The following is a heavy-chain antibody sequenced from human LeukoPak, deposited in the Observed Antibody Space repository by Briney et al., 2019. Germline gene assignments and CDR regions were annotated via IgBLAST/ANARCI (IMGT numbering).Heavy chain of an antibody. CDR2: IKQDGSEK. CDR1: RLTFSSYN. Sequence: GGSLRLSCAASRLTFSSYNMNWVRQAPGKGLEWVGNIKQDGSEKRYADSVRGRFSISRDNAQTSLYLQMNSLRAEDTAVYYCARASDPWLQLTWGQGTLVTVSS. CDR3: ARASDPWLQLT. J-gene: IGHJ5*02. D-gene: IGHD5-24*01. V-gene: IGHV3-7*05.